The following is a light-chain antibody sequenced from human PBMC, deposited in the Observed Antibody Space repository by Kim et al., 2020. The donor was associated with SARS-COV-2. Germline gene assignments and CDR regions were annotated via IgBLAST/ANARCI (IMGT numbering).Light chain of an antibody. J-gene: IGKJ4*01. CDR3: QQRFSWPLT. Sequence: LSPGERASLSCRASQSISRSLAWYQQKPGQAPRLLIYDVSNRATGIPARFSGSWSGTDFTLTISSLEPEDFAVYYCQQRFSWPLTFGGGTKVDIK. V-gene: IGKV3-11*01. CDR2: DVS. CDR1: QSISRS.